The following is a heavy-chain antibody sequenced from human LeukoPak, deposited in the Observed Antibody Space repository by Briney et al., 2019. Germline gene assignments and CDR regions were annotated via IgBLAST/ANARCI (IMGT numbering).Heavy chain of an antibody. CDR3: ARDVRQWLVHYYMDV. V-gene: IGHV1-18*04. Sequence: ASVKVSCKASGYTFTGYYMHWVRQAPGQGLEWMGWISAYNGNTNYAQKLQGRVTMTTDTSTSTAYMELRSLRSDDTAVYYCARDVRQWLVHYYMDVWGKGTTVTVSS. CDR2: ISAYNGNT. D-gene: IGHD6-19*01. J-gene: IGHJ6*03. CDR1: GYTFTGYY.